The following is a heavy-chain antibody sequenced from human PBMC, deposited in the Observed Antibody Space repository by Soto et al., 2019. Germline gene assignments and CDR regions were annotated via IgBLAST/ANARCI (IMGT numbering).Heavy chain of an antibody. J-gene: IGHJ4*02. CDR1: GFTFRSYA. CDR2: VSIGGST. Sequence: GSLRLPCTASGFTFRSYAMGWVRQGPGKGLEWVAVVSIGGSTHYADSVRGRFTISRDNSKNTLSLQMNSLTAEDTAVYFCAKRRGAGGHFDYWGQGALVTVYS. CDR3: AKRRGAGGHFDY. D-gene: IGHD2-15*01. V-gene: IGHV3-23*01.